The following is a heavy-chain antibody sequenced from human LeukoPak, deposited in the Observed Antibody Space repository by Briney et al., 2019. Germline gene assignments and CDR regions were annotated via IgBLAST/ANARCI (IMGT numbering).Heavy chain of an antibody. V-gene: IGHV4-4*07. CDR2: IYSSGTT. CDR3: ARSALTYLDY. CDR1: GGTITDYY. Sequence: SETLSLTCTVSGGTITDYYWTWIRQPAAKGLNWIGRIYSSGTTDYNPSLKSRVTMSVDTSRNQFSLKLTSVTAADTAVYFCARSALTYLDYWGQGTLVTVSS. D-gene: IGHD3-9*01. J-gene: IGHJ4*02.